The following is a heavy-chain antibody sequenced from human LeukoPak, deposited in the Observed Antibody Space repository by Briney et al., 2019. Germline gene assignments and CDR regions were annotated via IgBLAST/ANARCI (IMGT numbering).Heavy chain of an antibody. J-gene: IGHJ4*02. V-gene: IGHV3-53*01. D-gene: IGHD5-18*01. CDR1: GFTVSSNS. CDR2: IYSDNT. Sequence: GGSLRLSCTVSGFTVSSNSMSWVRQAPGKGLEWVSFIYSDNTHYSDSVKGRFTISRDNSKNSLYLQLTSLRAEDTAVYYCAKDQGYGYGYGYFDYWGQGTLVTVSS. CDR3: AKDQGYGYGYGYFDY.